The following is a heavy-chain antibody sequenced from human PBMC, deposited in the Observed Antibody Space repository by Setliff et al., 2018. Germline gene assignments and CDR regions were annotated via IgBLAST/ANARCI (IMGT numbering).Heavy chain of an antibody. CDR2: IYYSGST. D-gene: IGHD6-13*01. Sequence: SETLSLTCTVSGGSISRSSYNWGWIRQPPGKGLEWIGSIYYSGSTYYNPSLKSRVTISVDTSKNQFSLKLSSVTAADTAVYYCARAAGYSSGWYHYYYGMDVWGQGTTVTVS. V-gene: IGHV4-39*01. CDR1: GGSISRSSYN. CDR3: ARAAGYSSGWYHYYYGMDV. J-gene: IGHJ6*02.